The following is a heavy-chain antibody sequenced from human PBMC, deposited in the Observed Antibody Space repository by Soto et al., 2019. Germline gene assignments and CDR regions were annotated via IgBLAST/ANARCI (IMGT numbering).Heavy chain of an antibody. J-gene: IGHJ6*03. V-gene: IGHV3-66*01. CDR1: GFTVSSNY. CDR3: ARDWVYYYYYMDV. D-gene: IGHD3-16*01. Sequence: EVQLVESGGGLVQPGGSLRLSCAASGFTVSSNYMSWVRQAPGKGLEWVSVIYSGGSTYYADSVKDRFTISRDNSKNTLYLQMNSLRAEDTAVYYCARDWVYYYYYMDVWGKGTTVTVSS. CDR2: IYSGGST.